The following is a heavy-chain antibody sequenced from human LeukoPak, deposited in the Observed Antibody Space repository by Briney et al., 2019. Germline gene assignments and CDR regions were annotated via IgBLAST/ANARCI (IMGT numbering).Heavy chain of an antibody. V-gene: IGHV3-30*18. D-gene: IGHD3-22*01. CDR2: ISYDGSNK. CDR3: AKAAPTYYYDSSGYYPGDY. J-gene: IGHJ4*02. CDR1: GFTFSSYG. Sequence: PGRSLRLSCAASGFTFSSYGMHWVRPAPGKGLERVAAISYDGSNKYYAYSVKSRFTISRDNSKNTLYLQMNSLRAEDTAVYYCAKAAPTYYYDSSGYYPGDYWGQGTLVTVSS.